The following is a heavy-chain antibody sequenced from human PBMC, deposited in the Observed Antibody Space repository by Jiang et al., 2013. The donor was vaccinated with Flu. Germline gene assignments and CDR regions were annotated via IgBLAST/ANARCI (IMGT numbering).Heavy chain of an antibody. J-gene: IGHJ5*02. Sequence: GSGLVKPSETLSLTCAVYGGSFSGYYWSWIRQPPGKGLEWIGEINHSGSTNYNPSLKSRVTISVDTSKNQFSLKLSSVTAADTAVYYCARGYSIVVVPAATGGWFDPWGQGTLVTVSS. CDR1: GGSFSGYY. CDR3: ARGYSIVVVPAATGGWFDP. V-gene: IGHV4-34*01. D-gene: IGHD2-2*01. CDR2: INHSGST.